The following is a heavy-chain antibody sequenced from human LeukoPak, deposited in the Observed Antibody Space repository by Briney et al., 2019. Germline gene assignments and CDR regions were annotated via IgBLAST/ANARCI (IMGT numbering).Heavy chain of an antibody. V-gene: IGHV3-23*01. D-gene: IGHD3-9*01. CDR1: GFTFSSYA. J-gene: IGHJ5*02. Sequence: GGSLRLSCAASGFTFSSYAMSWVRQAPGKGLEWVSAISSSGGSTYYADSVKGRFTISRDNSKNTLYLQMNSLRAGDTAVYYCAKMYYDILTGSNNWFDPWGQGTLVTVSS. CDR2: ISSSGGST. CDR3: AKMYYDILTGSNNWFDP.